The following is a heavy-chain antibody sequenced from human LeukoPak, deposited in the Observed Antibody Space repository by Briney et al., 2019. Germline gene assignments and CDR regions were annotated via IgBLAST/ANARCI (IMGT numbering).Heavy chain of an antibody. D-gene: IGHD1-7*01. CDR1: GYTFTSYY. J-gene: IGHJ4*02. Sequence: GASVKVSCKASGYTFTSYYMHWVRQAPGQGLEWMGGIIPIFGTANYAQKFQGRVTITTDESTSTAYMELSSLRSEDTAVYYCARVGITGTTENDYWGQGTLVTVSS. CDR3: ARVGITGTTENDY. V-gene: IGHV1-69*05. CDR2: IIPIFGTA.